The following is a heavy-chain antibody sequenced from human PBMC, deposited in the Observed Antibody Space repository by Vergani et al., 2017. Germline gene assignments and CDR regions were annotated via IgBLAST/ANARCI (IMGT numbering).Heavy chain of an antibody. CDR1: GYTFTGYY. V-gene: IGHV1-2*02. J-gene: IGHJ4*02. Sequence: QVQLVQSGAEVKKPGASVKVSCKASGYTFTGYYMHWVRQAPGQGLEWMGWINPNSGGTHYAQKFQGRVTMTRDTSISTGYMELSRLRSDDTAVYYCARGQWLPTLSFDYWGQGTLVTVSS. CDR3: ARGQWLPTLSFDY. CDR2: INPNSGGT. D-gene: IGHD6-19*01.